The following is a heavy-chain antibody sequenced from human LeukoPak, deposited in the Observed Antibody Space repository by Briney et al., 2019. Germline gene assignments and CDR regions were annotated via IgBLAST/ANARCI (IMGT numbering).Heavy chain of an antibody. Sequence: GGSLRLSCAASGFTVSSNYMSWVRQAPGKGLEWVSVIYSGGSTYNADSVKGRFTISRDNSKNTLYLQMNSLRAEDTAVYYCAREGNYYDSSGYPNGRTYYFDYWGQGTLVTVSS. CDR1: GFTVSSNY. D-gene: IGHD3-22*01. CDR2: IYSGGST. V-gene: IGHV3-53*01. CDR3: AREGNYYDSSGYPNGRTYYFDY. J-gene: IGHJ4*02.